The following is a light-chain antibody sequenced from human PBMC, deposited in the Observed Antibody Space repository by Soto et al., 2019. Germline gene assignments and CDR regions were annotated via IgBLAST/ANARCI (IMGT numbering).Light chain of an antibody. J-gene: IGKJ1*01. CDR3: QQYNSVWT. V-gene: IGKV3-15*01. Sequence: EIVMTQSPATLSVSPGERATLSCSASQSVSSNLAWYQQKPGQAPRLLIYGASTSATGNPARFSRSGSGTELTRSISGLQSEDLSVYYWQQYNSVWTFGRANKVDSK. CDR1: QSVSSN. CDR2: GAS.